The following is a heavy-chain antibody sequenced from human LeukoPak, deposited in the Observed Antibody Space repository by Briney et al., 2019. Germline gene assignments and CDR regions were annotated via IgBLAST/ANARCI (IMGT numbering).Heavy chain of an antibody. CDR3: ARDRIGDPRKEVRGVINP. V-gene: IGHV4-4*02. CDR2: IYHSGST. D-gene: IGHD3-10*01. J-gene: IGHJ5*02. CDR1: GGSISSSHW. Sequence: SETLSLTCAVSGGSISSSHWWSWVRQPPGKGLEWIGEIYHSGSTNYNPSLKSRVTISVDNSKSQFSLKLSSVTAADTAVYYCARDRIGDPRKEVRGVINPWGQGTLVTVSS.